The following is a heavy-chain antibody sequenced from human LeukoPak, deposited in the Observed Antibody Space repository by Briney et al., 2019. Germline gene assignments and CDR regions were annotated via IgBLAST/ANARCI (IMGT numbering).Heavy chain of an antibody. Sequence: SETLSLICTVSGGSISTYYWMWIRQPPGKGLEWIGCTHYSGSTNYNPSLESRVTISVDTSKNQFSLKLSSVTAADTAVYYCARAPPVLGGIPDYWGQGTLVTVSS. CDR2: THYSGST. V-gene: IGHV4-59*01. D-gene: IGHD4-23*01. J-gene: IGHJ4*02. CDR3: ARAPPVLGGIPDY. CDR1: GGSISTYY.